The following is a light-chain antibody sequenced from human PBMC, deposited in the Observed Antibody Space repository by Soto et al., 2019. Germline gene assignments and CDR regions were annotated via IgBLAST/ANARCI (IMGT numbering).Light chain of an antibody. V-gene: IGKV1-5*01. J-gene: IGKJ2*01. CDR1: QSIDGW. CDR3: QHYNTCL. Sequence: DIQMTQSPSTLSASVGDRVTITCRASQSIDGWLAWYQQKPGKAPKLLIYDASILQSRVPSRFSGTRSGTEFSLTITSLQPDDFATYYCQHYNTCLFGQGTKLEI. CDR2: DAS.